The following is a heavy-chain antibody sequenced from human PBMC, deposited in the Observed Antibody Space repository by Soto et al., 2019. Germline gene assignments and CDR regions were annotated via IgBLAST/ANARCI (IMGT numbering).Heavy chain of an antibody. J-gene: IGHJ4*02. CDR3: ARRGTGTTGMDY. D-gene: IGHD1-7*01. Sequence: GASVKVSWKASGGTFSSYTISWVRQAPGQGLEWMGRIIPILGIANYAQKFQGRVTITADKSTSTAYMELSSLRSEDTAVYYCARRGTGTTGMDYWGQRTLVTVSS. CDR1: GGTFSSYT. V-gene: IGHV1-69*02. CDR2: IIPILGIA.